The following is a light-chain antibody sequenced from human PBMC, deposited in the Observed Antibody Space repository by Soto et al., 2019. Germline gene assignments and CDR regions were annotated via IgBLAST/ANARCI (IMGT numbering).Light chain of an antibody. J-gene: IGKJ1*01. CDR3: QQYNTYRT. Sequence: DIQLTHSPSTLSASVGDRVTITCRASQSIGNWLAWYQQKPGKAPKLLIYDASTLESGVPSRFSGSGSGTEFTLTISSLQPDDFATYYCQQYNTYRTFGQGTKVDIK. V-gene: IGKV1-5*01. CDR2: DAS. CDR1: QSIGNW.